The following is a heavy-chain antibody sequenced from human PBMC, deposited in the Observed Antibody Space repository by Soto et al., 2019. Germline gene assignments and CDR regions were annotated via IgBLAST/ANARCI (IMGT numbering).Heavy chain of an antibody. CDR3: ARQLPVGATSWFDP. Sequence: SETLSLTCSVSGGSINSDDSFWCWVRQSPGKGLEWIGSLYYGGSTFYNPSLKSRVTISLDTSKNQFSLRLTSVTAADTAIYYCARQLPVGATSWFDPWGQGTLVTVSS. V-gene: IGHV4-39*01. CDR1: GGSINSDDSF. D-gene: IGHD1-26*01. J-gene: IGHJ5*02. CDR2: LYYGGST.